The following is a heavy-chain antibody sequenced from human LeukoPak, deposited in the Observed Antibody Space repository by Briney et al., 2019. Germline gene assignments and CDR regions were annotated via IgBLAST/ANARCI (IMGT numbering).Heavy chain of an antibody. V-gene: IGHV6-1*01. CDR2: TYYRSKWYN. CDR1: GDSVSSNSAA. J-gene: IGHJ3*02. D-gene: IGHD3-22*01. Sequence: SQTLSLTCAISGDSVSSNSAAWNWIRQSPSRGLEWLGRTYYRSKWYNDYAVSVKSRITINPDTSKNQFSLQLNSVTPEDTAVYYCAREYYDSSGYGSVTFDIWGQGTMVTVSS. CDR3: AREYYDSSGYGSVTFDI.